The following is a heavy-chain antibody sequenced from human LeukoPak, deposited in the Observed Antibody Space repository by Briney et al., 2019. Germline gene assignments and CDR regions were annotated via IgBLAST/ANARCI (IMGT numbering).Heavy chain of an antibody. CDR1: GGSISSGSYY. D-gene: IGHD3-3*01. CDR2: IYTSGST. CDR3: AREAYDFWSGYSRRVYYYGMDV. Sequence: SETLSLTRTVSGGSISSGSYYWSWIRQPAGKGLEWIGRIYTSGSTNYNPSLKSRVTISVDTSKNQFSLKLSSVTAADTAVYYCAREAYDFWSGYSRRVYYYGMDVWGQGTTVTVSS. J-gene: IGHJ6*02. V-gene: IGHV4-61*02.